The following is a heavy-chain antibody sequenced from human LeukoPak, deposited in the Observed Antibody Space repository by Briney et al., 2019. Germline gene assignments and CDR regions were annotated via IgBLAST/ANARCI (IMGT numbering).Heavy chain of an antibody. J-gene: IGHJ5*02. CDR2: INWNGGST. CDR3: ARDRGVDTAMVNCFDP. D-gene: IGHD5-18*01. Sequence: GGSLRLSCAASGFTFDDYGMSWVRQAPGKGLEWVSGINWNGGSTGYADSVKGRFTISRDNAKNSLYLQMNSLRAEDTALYYCARDRGVDTAMVNCFDPWGQGTLVTVSS. CDR1: GFTFDDYG. V-gene: IGHV3-20*04.